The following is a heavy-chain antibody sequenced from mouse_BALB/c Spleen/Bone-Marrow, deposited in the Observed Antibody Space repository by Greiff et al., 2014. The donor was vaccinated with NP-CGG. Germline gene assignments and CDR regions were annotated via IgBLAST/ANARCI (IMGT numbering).Heavy chain of an antibody. J-gene: IGHJ2*01. Sequence: EVQLQQSGAELVKPGASVKLSCTASGFNIKDTYIHWVKQRPEQGPEWIGRIDPANGNTKYDPKFQGKATITADTSSSTAYLYLSRLTSEDTAVYYCARYRLGTYFDYWAKAPLSQSPQ. CDR2: IDPANGNT. V-gene: IGHV14-3*02. D-gene: IGHD2-14*01. CDR3: ARYRLGTYFDY. CDR1: GFNIKDTY.